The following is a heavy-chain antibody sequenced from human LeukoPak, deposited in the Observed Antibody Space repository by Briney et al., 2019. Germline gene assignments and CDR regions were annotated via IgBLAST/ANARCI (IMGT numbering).Heavy chain of an antibody. Sequence: PGRSLRLSCAASGFTFSSYGMHWVRQAPGKGLEWVAVISYDGSNKYYADSVKGRFTISRDNSKNTLYLQMNSLRAEDTAVYYCAKGSYYSSGSGDYWGQGTLVTVSS. V-gene: IGHV3-30*18. D-gene: IGHD3-22*01. CDR2: ISYDGSNK. CDR1: GFTFSSYG. CDR3: AKGSYYSSGSGDY. J-gene: IGHJ4*02.